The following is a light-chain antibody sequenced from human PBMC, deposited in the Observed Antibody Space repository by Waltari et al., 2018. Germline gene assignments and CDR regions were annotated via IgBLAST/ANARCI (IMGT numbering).Light chain of an antibody. CDR3: QQYNSYSRT. CDR1: QSISDW. CDR2: KAS. V-gene: IGKV1-5*03. J-gene: IGKJ2*01. Sequence: DIQMTQSPSTLSPSVGDRVTFTCRASQSISDWLAWYQQKPGKAPKLLIYKASGLESGVPSRCSGSGSGTEFTLTISSLQPDDFATYYCQQYNSYSRTFGQGTKLEIK.